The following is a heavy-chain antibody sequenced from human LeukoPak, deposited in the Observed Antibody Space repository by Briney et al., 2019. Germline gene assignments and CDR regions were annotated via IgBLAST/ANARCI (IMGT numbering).Heavy chain of an antibody. J-gene: IGHJ4*02. CDR2: IYTSGST. V-gene: IGHV4-61*02. CDR3: ARDQQLSYCGGDCYPAN. Sequence: PSQTLSLTCTVSGGSISSGSYFWSWPRQPAGKGLEWIGRIYTSGSTDYNPSLQSRVTMSVDTSKNQFSLKLNSVTAADTAVYYCARDQQLSYCGGDCYPANWGQGTLVTVSS. CDR1: GGSISSGSYF. D-gene: IGHD2-21*02.